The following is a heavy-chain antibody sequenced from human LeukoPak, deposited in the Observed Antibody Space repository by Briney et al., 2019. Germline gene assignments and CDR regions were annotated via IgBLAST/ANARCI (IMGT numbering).Heavy chain of an antibody. D-gene: IGHD2-8*01. CDR1: GTSITSYY. V-gene: IGHV4-59*08. Sequence: SETLSLTCTVSGTSITSYYWNWIRQPPGQEPEWIGYGHYSGNTKYNPPLKSRVTISVDTSKNQFSLRLSSATAADTAVYFCAKWASDNRAFDLWGQGTLVTVSS. CDR3: AKWASDNRAFDL. J-gene: IGHJ4*02. CDR2: GHYSGNT.